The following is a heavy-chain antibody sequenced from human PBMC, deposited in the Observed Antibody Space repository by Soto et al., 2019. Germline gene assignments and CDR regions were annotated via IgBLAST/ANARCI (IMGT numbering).Heavy chain of an antibody. J-gene: IGHJ3*02. CDR2: IDPSYSYT. Sequence: ESLKIACKGSGDSFTSYWISWVRQMPGKGLEWMGRIDPSYSYTNYSPSFQGHVTLPADKSISTAYLQWSSLKASDTAMYYCARALFYDSSGYYYVAFDIWGQGTMVIVSS. D-gene: IGHD3-22*01. V-gene: IGHV5-10-1*01. CDR1: GDSFTSYW. CDR3: ARALFYDSSGYYYVAFDI.